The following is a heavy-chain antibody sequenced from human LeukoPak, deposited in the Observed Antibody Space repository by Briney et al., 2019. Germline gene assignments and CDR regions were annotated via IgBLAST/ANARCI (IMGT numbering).Heavy chain of an antibody. CDR3: ARGAKYYYDSSGPIDH. V-gene: IGHV4-31*03. Sequence: PSQTLSLTCTVSGGSISSGGYYWSWIRQHPGKGLEWIGYIYYSGSTYYNPSLKSRVTISVDTSKNQFSLKLSSVTAADTAVYYCARGAKYYYDSSGPIDHWGQGTLVTVSS. D-gene: IGHD3-22*01. J-gene: IGHJ4*02. CDR1: GGSISSGGYY. CDR2: IYYSGST.